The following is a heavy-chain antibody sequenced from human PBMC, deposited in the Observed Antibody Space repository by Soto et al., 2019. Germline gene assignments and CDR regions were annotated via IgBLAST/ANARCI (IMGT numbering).Heavy chain of an antibody. V-gene: IGHV1-58*02. J-gene: IGHJ3*02. CDR2: IVVGSGNT. D-gene: IGHD3-3*01. Sequence: SVKVSCKASGFTFTSSAMQWVRQARGQRLEWIGWIVVGSGNTNYAQKFQERVTITRDMSTSTAYMELSSLRSEDTAVYYCAATNRYGLESAFDISGQGTMVTVSS. CDR3: AATNRYGLESAFDI. CDR1: GFTFTSSA.